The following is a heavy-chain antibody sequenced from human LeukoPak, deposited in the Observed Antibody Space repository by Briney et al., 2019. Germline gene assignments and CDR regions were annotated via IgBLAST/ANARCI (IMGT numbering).Heavy chain of an antibody. Sequence: GGSLRLSCAASGFTFSSYSMNWVRQAPGKGLEWVSSISSSSSYIYYAGSVKGRFTISRDNAKNSLYLQMNSLRAEDTAMYYCASSIVDTAMVMIDYWGQGTLVTVSS. V-gene: IGHV3-21*01. J-gene: IGHJ4*02. CDR2: ISSSSSYI. CDR3: ASSIVDTAMVMIDY. CDR1: GFTFSSYS. D-gene: IGHD5-18*01.